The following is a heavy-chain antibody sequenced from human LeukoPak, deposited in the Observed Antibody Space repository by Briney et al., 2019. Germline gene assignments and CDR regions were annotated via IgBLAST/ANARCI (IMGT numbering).Heavy chain of an antibody. V-gene: IGHV1-2*02. CDR1: GYTFTSYD. D-gene: IGHD2-2*02. CDR3: ARDGTESDDVVPAAIDY. CDR2: INPNSGGT. J-gene: IGHJ4*02. Sequence: GASVKVSCKASGYTFTSYDINWVRQATGQGLEWMGWINPNSGGTNYAQKFQGRVTMTRDTSISTAYMELSRLRSDDTAVYYCARDGTESDDVVPAAIDYWGQGTLVTVSS.